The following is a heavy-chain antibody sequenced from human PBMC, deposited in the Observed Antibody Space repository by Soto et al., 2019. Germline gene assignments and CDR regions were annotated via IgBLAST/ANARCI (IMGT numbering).Heavy chain of an antibody. V-gene: IGHV4-4*02. Sequence: QVQLQESGPGLVKPSGTLSLTCAVSGGSISSSNWWSWVRQPPGKGLEWIGVIYHSGSTNYNPPLTSRVTISVDKSKNQFSLKLSSVTAADTAVYYCARGASSSWYGAYNWFDPWGQGTLVTVSS. D-gene: IGHD6-13*01. J-gene: IGHJ5*02. CDR3: ARGASSSWYGAYNWFDP. CDR2: IYHSGST. CDR1: GGSISSSNW.